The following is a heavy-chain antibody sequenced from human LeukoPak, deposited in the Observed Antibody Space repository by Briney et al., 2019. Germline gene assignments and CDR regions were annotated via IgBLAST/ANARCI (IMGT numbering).Heavy chain of an antibody. CDR2: ISYDGSNK. Sequence: GGSLRLSCAASGFTFSSYGMHWVRQAPGKGLEWVAVISYDGSNKYYADSVKGRFTISRDNSKNTLYLLMNSLRAEDTAVYYCANLLRWEPYWGQGTLVTVSS. V-gene: IGHV3-30*18. D-gene: IGHD4-23*01. CDR3: ANLLRWEPY. J-gene: IGHJ4*02. CDR1: GFTFSSYG.